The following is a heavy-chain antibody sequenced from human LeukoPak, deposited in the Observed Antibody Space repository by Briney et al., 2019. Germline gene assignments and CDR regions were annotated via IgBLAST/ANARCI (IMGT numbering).Heavy chain of an antibody. Sequence: GASVKVSCKASGYTFTGCYMHWVRQAPGQGLEWMGRINPNSGGTNYAQKFQGRVTMTRDTSISTAYMELSRLRSDDTAVYYCARDNRGQNAFDIWGQGTMVAVSS. V-gene: IGHV1-2*06. CDR2: INPNSGGT. CDR3: ARDNRGQNAFDI. D-gene: IGHD1-14*01. CDR1: GYTFTGCY. J-gene: IGHJ3*02.